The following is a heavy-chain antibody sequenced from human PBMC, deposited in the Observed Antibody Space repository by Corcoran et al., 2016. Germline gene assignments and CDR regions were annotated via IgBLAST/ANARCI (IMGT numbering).Heavy chain of an antibody. CDR1: GYTFTSYG. J-gene: IGHJ4*02. CDR3: AIDRGIVVVPAAIDGGFAPYYFDY. V-gene: IGHV1-18*01. D-gene: IGHD2-2*02. CDR2: ISAYNGNT. Sequence: QVQLVQSGAEVKKPGASVKVSCKASGYTFTSYGISWVRQAPGQGLEWMGWISAYNGNTNYAQKLQGRVTMTTDTSTSTAYMELRSLRSDDTAVYYCAIDRGIVVVPAAIDGGFAPYYFDYWGQGTLVTVSS.